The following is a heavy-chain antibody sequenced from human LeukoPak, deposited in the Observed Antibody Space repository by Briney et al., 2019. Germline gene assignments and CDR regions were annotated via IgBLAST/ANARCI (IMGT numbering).Heavy chain of an antibody. CDR3: ASGRDGYNYYGMDV. V-gene: IGHV1-2*02. Sequence: ASVKVSCKASGYTFTGYYMHWVRQAPEQGLEWMGWINPNSGGTNYAQKLQGRVTMTTDTSTSTAYMELRSLRSDDTAVYYCASGRDGYNYYGMDVWGQGTTVTVSS. J-gene: IGHJ6*02. D-gene: IGHD5-24*01. CDR2: INPNSGGT. CDR1: GYTFTGYY.